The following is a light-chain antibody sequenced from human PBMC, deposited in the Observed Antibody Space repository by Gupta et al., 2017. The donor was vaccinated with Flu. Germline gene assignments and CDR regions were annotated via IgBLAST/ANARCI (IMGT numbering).Light chain of an antibody. Sequence: EIVMTQSPATLSVSPGERATLSCRASQSVSSNLAWYQQKPGQAPRLLIYGASTRATGIPARFSGSGSGTEFTLTISSLQSEEFAVYYCQQYNNWPPLTFGHGTKVDIK. CDR1: QSVSSN. CDR3: QQYNNWPPLT. J-gene: IGKJ3*01. CDR2: GAS. V-gene: IGKV3-15*01.